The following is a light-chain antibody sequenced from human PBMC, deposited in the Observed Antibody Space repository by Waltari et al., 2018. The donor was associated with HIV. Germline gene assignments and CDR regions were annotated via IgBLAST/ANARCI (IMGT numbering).Light chain of an antibody. CDR2: SNN. CDR1: SSNIGSNT. V-gene: IGLV1-44*01. Sequence: QSVLTQPPSASGTPGQRVTISCSGSSSNIGSNTVKWYQLLPGTAPKLLIYSNNQRPSGVPDRFSGSKSGPSASLAISGLQSEDEADYYCATWDDSLNAWVFGGGTKLTVL. J-gene: IGLJ3*02. CDR3: ATWDDSLNAWV.